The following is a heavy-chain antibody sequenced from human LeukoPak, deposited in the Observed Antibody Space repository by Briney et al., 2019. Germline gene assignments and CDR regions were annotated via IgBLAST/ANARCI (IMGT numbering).Heavy chain of an antibody. D-gene: IGHD6-6*01. CDR2: IWYDGSNK. CDR3: ARDYSSSSLDP. V-gene: IGHV3-33*01. J-gene: IGHJ5*02. Sequence: PGGSLRLSCAASGSTFSSYGMHWVRQAPGKGLEWVAIIWYDGSNKYYADSVKGRFTISRDNSKNTLYLQMNSLRAEDTAVYYCARDYSSSSLDPWGQGTLVTVSS. CDR1: GSTFSSYG.